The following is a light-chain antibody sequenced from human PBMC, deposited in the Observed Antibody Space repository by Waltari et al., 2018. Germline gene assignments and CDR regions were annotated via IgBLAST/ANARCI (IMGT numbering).Light chain of an antibody. CDR3: QQRSNWPIT. CDR2: DAS. V-gene: IGKV3-11*01. CDR1: QSVNRY. J-gene: IGKJ5*01. Sequence: EIVLTQSPATLSLSPGERATLSCRASQSVNRYLAWYQHKPGQAPRLLMYDASNRATGIPARFSGRGSGTDFTLTISSLEPEDFAVYYCQQRSNWPITFGQGTRLEIE.